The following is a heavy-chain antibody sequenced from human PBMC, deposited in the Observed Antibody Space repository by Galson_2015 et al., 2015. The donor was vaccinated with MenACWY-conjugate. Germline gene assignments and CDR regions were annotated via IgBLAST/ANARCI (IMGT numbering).Heavy chain of an antibody. CDR3: ARRSGWTNDAFDI. D-gene: IGHD6-19*01. CDR2: ISAYNGNI. Sequence: VKVSCKASGYTFTSYGFSWVRQAPGQGLEWIGWISAYNGNINYAQKFQGRVTMTTDTSTSTAYMELRSLRSDGTAVYYCARRSGWTNDAFDIWGQGTMVTVSS. V-gene: IGHV1-18*01. J-gene: IGHJ3*02. CDR1: GYTFTSYG.